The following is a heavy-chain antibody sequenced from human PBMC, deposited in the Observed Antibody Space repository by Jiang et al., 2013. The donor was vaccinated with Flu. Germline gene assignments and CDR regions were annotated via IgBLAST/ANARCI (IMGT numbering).Heavy chain of an antibody. J-gene: IGHJ4*02. D-gene: IGHD5-18*01. CDR1: A. CDR3: ASVDTAMVT. Sequence: AISWVRQALGQGLEWMGGIIPXFGTANYAQKFQGRVTITADESTSTAYMELSSLRSEDTAVYYCASVDTAMVTWGQGTLVTVSS. V-gene: IGHV1-69*01. CDR2: IIPXFGTA.